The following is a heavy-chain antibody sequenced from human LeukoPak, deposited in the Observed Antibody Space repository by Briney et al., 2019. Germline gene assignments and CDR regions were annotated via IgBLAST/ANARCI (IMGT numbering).Heavy chain of an antibody. V-gene: IGHV1-2*02. CDR3: ARDLGISRIQLWPFDY. J-gene: IGHJ4*02. D-gene: IGHD5-18*01. Sequence: ASVKVSCKASGYTFTGNYMHWVRQAPGQGLEWMGWINPNSGGTNYAQKFQGRVTMTRDTSISTAYMELSRLRSDDTAVYYCARDLGISRIQLWPFDYWGQGTLVTVSS. CDR1: GYTFTGNY. CDR2: INPNSGGT.